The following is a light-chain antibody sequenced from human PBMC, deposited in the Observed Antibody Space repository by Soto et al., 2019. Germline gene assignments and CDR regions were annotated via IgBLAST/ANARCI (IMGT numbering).Light chain of an antibody. Sequence: DIPMTQSPSSLSASVGDRVTITCRARQSISSYLNWYQQKPGKAPKLLIYAASSLHSGVPSRFSGSGSGTDFTLTISSLQPEDFATYYCQQSYSTPLVTFGPGTKVDIK. CDR2: AAS. CDR1: QSISSY. CDR3: QQSYSTPLVT. J-gene: IGKJ3*01. V-gene: IGKV1-39*01.